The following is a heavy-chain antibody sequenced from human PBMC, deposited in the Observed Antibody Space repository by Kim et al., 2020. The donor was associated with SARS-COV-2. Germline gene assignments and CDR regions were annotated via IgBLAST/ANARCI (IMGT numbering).Heavy chain of an antibody. CDR3: ARDRVTKKESNSEYFQH. J-gene: IGHJ1*01. D-gene: IGHD4-17*01. CDR2: ISSSSSTI. Sequence: GGSLRLSCAASGFTFSSYSMNWVRQAPGKGLEWVSYISSSSSTIYYADSVKGRFTISRDNAKNSLYLQMNSLRDEDTAVYYCARDRVTKKESNSEYFQHWGQGTMVTVSS. CDR1: GFTFSSYS. V-gene: IGHV3-48*02.